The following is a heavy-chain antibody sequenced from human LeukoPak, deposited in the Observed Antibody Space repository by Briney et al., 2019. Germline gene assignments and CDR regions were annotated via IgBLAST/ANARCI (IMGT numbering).Heavy chain of an antibody. D-gene: IGHD3-16*01. CDR2: IYSDGSP. CDR1: GFAVSNNY. CDR3: ARDTFGGVDY. Sequence: PGGSLRHSCAASGFAVSNNYMSWVRQAPGKGLEWVSVIYSDGSPYYADSVRGRFTISRDNSKNTLYLQMNSLRAEDTAVYYCARDTFGGVDYWGQGTLVTVSS. J-gene: IGHJ4*02. V-gene: IGHV3-66*01.